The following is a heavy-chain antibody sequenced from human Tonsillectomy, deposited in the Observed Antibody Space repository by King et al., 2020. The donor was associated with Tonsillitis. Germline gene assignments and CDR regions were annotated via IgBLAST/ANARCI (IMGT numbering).Heavy chain of an antibody. D-gene: IGHD3-22*01. V-gene: IGHV3-21*01. CDR3: ARAEYYDSSGYYVGMDV. CDR2: ISGSSSYI. J-gene: IGHJ6*02. Sequence: VQLVESGGGLVKPGGSLRLSCAASGFTFSSYSMNWVRQAPGKGLEWVSSISGSSSYIYYADSVKGRFTIYRDNAKNSLYLQMNSLRAEDTAVYYCARAEYYDSSGYYVGMDVWGQGTTFTVSS. CDR1: GFTFSSYS.